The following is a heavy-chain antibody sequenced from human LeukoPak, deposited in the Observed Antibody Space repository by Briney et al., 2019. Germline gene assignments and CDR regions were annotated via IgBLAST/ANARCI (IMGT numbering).Heavy chain of an antibody. V-gene: IGHV5-51*01. Sequence: PGESLKISCKGSGYSFTNYWIAWVRQMPGKGLEWMGMIYPGDSDSRYSPSFQGQVTFSADKSISTAYLQWSSLKASDSAMYYCVRESGYSSGWYPYWGQGTLVTVSS. CDR1: GYSFTNYW. J-gene: IGHJ4*02. CDR3: VRESGYSSGWYPY. D-gene: IGHD6-19*01. CDR2: IYPGDSDS.